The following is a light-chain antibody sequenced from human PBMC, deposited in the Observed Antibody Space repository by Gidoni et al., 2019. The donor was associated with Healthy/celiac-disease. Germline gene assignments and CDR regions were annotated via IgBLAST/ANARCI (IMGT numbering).Light chain of an antibody. CDR2: DAS. Sequence: EIVLTQSPATLSLSPGERATHSCRASQGVSSYLAWYQQKPGQAPRLLIYDASNRATGIPARFSGSGSGTDFTLTISSLEPEDFAVYYCQQRSNWPPITFGQGTRLEIK. CDR3: QQRSNWPPIT. CDR1: QGVSSY. V-gene: IGKV3-11*01. J-gene: IGKJ5*01.